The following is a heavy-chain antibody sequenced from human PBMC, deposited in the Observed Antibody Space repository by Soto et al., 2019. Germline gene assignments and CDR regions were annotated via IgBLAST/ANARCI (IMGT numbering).Heavy chain of an antibody. V-gene: IGHV4-34*01. J-gene: IGHJ4*02. D-gene: IGHD6-19*01. CDR3: ARGSRGSGSGN. CDR1: GGSFSGYY. Sequence: QVQLQQWGAGLLKPSETLSLTCAVYGGSFSGYYWSWIRQPPGKGLEWIGEINHSGSTNYNPSLKRRVTISVDTSKHQFSLKLSSVTAADTAVYYCARGSRGSGSGNWGQGTLVTVSS. CDR2: INHSGST.